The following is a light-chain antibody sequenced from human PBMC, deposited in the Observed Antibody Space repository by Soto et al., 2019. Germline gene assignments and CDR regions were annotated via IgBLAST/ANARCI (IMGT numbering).Light chain of an antibody. V-gene: IGKV3-20*01. Sequence: EIVLTQSPDTLSSSPGERDTLSCRASQSVRSNYLAWYQQKPGQAPRFLIYDASSRATGIPDRFSGSGSGTDFTLTISRLEPEDFAVYYCQQYGSSPLTFGGGTKVEIK. CDR2: DAS. CDR3: QQYGSSPLT. J-gene: IGKJ4*01. CDR1: QSVRSNY.